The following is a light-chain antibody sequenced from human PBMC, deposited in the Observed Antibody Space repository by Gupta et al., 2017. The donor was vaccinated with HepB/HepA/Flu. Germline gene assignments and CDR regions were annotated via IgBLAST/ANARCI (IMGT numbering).Light chain of an antibody. J-gene: IGLJ2*01. CDR1: SGHSNFA. V-gene: IGLV4-69*01. CDR2: INGDGSH. Sequence: QLVLTQSPSASASLGASVKLTCTLSSGHSNFAIAWHQQQPDKGPHYLMKINGDGSHSRGDGIPDRFSGSSSGAERYINISSLQSEDEAYYYCQNWKNGNRVFGGGTKLTVL. CDR3: QNWKNGNRV.